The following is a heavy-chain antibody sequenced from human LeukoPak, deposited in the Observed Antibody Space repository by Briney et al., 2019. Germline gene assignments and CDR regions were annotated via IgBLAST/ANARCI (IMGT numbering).Heavy chain of an antibody. CDR3: ARPGYYYDSSGYYYRDY. CDR1: GGSISSSSYY. J-gene: IGHJ4*02. D-gene: IGHD3-22*01. V-gene: IGHV4-39*01. Sequence: SETLSLTCTVSGGSISSSSYYWGWIRQPPGKGLEWIGSIYYSGSTYYNPSLKSRVTISVDTSKNQFSLKLSSVTAADTAVYYCARPGYYYDSSGYYYRDYWGQGTLSPSPQ. CDR2: IYYSGST.